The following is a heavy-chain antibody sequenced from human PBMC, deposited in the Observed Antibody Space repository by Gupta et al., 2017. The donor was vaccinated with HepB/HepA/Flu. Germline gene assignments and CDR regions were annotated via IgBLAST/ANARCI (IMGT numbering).Heavy chain of an antibody. V-gene: IGHV3-48*02. D-gene: IGHD5-24*01. CDR2: ISSSSSTI. J-gene: IGHJ4*02. CDR1: GFTFSSYS. Sequence: EVQLVESGGGLVQPGGSLRLSCAASGFTFSSYSMNWVRQAPGKGLEWVSYISSSSSTIYYADSVKGRFTISRDNAKNSLYLQMNSLRDEDTAVYYCARGRAGLKRWLQNFDYWGQGTLVTVSS. CDR3: ARGRAGLKRWLQNFDY.